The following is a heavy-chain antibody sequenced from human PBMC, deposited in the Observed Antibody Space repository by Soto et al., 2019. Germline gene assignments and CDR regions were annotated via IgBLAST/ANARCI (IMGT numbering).Heavy chain of an antibody. V-gene: IGHV3-33*01. CDR1: GFTFSHYA. D-gene: IGHD3-10*01. Sequence: VQLVESGGGVVQPGRSLRLSCAASGFTFSHYAMHWARQAPGKGLEGVAVIWRDGSNENYADSVRGWFTISRDNPKNTLYLQMNSLRAEDTAVYYCARDYGSAPWDYWGQGALVTVSS. CDR2: IWRDGSNE. J-gene: IGHJ4*02. CDR3: ARDYGSAPWDY.